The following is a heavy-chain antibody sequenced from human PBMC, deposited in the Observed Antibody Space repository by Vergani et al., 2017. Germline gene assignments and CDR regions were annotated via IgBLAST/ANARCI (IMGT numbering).Heavy chain of an antibody. J-gene: IGHJ4*02. Sequence: QVQLVESGGGVVQPGRSLRLSCAASGFTFNQYGMHWVRQAPGKGLEWVAVTWYDGNNKQYADSVKGRFTISRDNSKSTMYLQMNSLRDEDTGVYYCAKTVVVAAHGRKFDYWGQGTLVTVSS. D-gene: IGHD2-15*01. V-gene: IGHV3-33*06. CDR2: TWYDGNNK. CDR1: GFTFNQYG. CDR3: AKTVVVAAHGRKFDY.